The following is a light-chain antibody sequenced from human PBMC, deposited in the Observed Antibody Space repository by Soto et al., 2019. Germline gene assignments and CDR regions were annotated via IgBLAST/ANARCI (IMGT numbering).Light chain of an antibody. CDR1: NL. CDR2: EGN. Sequence: QSVLTQPASVSGSPGQSITISCTYNLVSWYQQHPGKAPKLMIYEGNKRPSGVSNRFSGSKSGNTASLTISGLQTEDEADYYCCSYAGQRVVFGGGTKLTVL. V-gene: IGLV2-23*01. CDR3: CSYAGQRVV. J-gene: IGLJ2*01.